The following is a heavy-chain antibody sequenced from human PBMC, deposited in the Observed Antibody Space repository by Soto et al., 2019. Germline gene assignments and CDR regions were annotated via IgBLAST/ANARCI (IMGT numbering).Heavy chain of an antibody. CDR2: ISYDGGNK. J-gene: IGHJ4*02. Sequence: PGGSLRLSCAASGFTFSSYAMHWVRQAPGKGLEWVAVISYDGGNKYYADSVKGRFTISRDNSKNTLYLQMNSLRAEDTAVYYCAREEFYRFDYWGQGTLVTVSS. CDR3: AREEFYRFDY. D-gene: IGHD3-10*01. V-gene: IGHV3-30-3*01. CDR1: GFTFSSYA.